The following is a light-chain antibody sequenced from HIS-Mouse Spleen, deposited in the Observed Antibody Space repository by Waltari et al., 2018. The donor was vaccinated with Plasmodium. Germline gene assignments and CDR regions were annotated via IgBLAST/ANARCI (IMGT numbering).Light chain of an antibody. CDR1: VLAKKY. CDR2: KDS. J-gene: IGLJ3*02. CDR3: YSAADNNRV. V-gene: IGLV3-27*01. Sequence: SYELTQPSSVSVSPGQTARITCSGDVLAKKYARWFQQKPGQAPGLVISKDSERPSGIPERLSGSSSGTTVTLTISGAQVEDEADYYCYSAADNNRVFGGGTKLTVL.